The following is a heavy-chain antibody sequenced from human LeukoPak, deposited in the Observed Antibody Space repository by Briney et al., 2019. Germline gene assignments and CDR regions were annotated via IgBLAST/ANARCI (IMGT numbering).Heavy chain of an antibody. V-gene: IGHV3-30*02. CDR2: VRYDGSKK. CDR3: VRDRNGKSLHDAFDI. D-gene: IGHD5/OR15-5a*01. J-gene: IGHJ3*02. CDR1: GFTFSTYG. Sequence: PGGSLRLSCASSGFTFSTYGMHWVRQAPGKGLEWVAFVRYDGSKKYYTNSVKGRFTISRDNAKNSLYLHMNSLRPEDTALYYCVRDRNGKSLHDAFDIWGQGTMVTVSS.